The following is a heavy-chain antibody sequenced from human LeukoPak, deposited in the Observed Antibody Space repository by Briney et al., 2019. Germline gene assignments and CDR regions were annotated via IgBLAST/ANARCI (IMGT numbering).Heavy chain of an antibody. CDR1: GFTVSSNY. CDR2: IYSGGST. Sequence: GGSLRLSCAASGFTVSSNYMSWVRQAPGKGLEWVSVIYSGGSTYYADSVKGRFTISRDNAKNSLYLQMNSLRAEDTAVYYCARGLSREYYYYYGMDVWGQGTTVTVSS. J-gene: IGHJ6*02. V-gene: IGHV3-53*01. D-gene: IGHD3-16*01. CDR3: ARGLSREYYYYYGMDV.